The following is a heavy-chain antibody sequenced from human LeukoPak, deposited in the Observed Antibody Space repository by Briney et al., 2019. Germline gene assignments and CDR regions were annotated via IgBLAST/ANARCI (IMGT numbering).Heavy chain of an antibody. J-gene: IGHJ2*01. D-gene: IGHD3-10*01. V-gene: IGHV4-38-2*02. Sequence: SETLSLTCTVSGYSISSGYYWGWIRQPPGKGLEWIGSIYHSGSTYYNPSLKSRVTMSVDTSKNQFSLKLSSVTAADTAVYYCARDRGITMVRGKNWYFDLWGRGTLVTVSS. CDR2: IYHSGST. CDR1: GYSISSGYY. CDR3: ARDRGITMVRGKNWYFDL.